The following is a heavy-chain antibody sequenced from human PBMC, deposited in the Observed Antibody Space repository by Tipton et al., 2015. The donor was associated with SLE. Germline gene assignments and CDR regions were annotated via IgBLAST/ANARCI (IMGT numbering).Heavy chain of an antibody. Sequence: SLRLSCAASGFTFSDYYMSWIRQAPGKGLEWVSYISSSGSTIYYADSVKGRFTISRDNAKNSLYLQMNSLRAEDTAVYYCASRSVSFYFDYWGQGTLVTVSS. CDR3: ASRSVSFYFDY. CDR2: ISSSGSTI. J-gene: IGHJ4*02. V-gene: IGHV3-11*01. CDR1: GFTFSDYY.